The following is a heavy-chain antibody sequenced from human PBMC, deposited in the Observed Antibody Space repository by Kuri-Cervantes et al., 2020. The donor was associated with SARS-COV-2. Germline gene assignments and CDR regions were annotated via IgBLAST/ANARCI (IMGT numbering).Heavy chain of an antibody. Sequence: ASVPVSSHASRGTFSTYAISWVRQATGQGLEWMGWMNPNSGNTGYAQKLQGRVTITRNTSISTAYMELSSLRSEDTAVYYCAGGSSGWLPYYYFDYWGQGTLVTVSS. CDR1: RGTFSTYA. CDR3: AGGSSGWLPYYYFDY. D-gene: IGHD6-19*01. CDR2: MNPNSGNT. V-gene: IGHV1-8*03. J-gene: IGHJ4*02.